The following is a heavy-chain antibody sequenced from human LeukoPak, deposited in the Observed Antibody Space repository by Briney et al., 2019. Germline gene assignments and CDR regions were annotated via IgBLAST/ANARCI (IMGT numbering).Heavy chain of an antibody. CDR1: GGSISSSSYY. CDR2: IYYSGST. D-gene: IGHD2-21*02. J-gene: IGHJ4*02. CDR3: TRHGLAYCGGDCSFDH. Sequence: SETLSLTCTVSGGSISSSSYYWGWIRQPPGKGLEWIGSIYYSGSTYYNPSLKSRVTISVDTSKNQFSLKLASVTAADTVMYYCTRHGLAYCGGDCSFDHWGQGTLVTVSS. V-gene: IGHV4-39*01.